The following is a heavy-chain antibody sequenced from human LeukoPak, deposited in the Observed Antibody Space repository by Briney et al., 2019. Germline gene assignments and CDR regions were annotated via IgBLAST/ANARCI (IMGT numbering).Heavy chain of an antibody. D-gene: IGHD1-26*01. Sequence: SETLSLTCTVSGGSISSYYWSWIRQPPGKGLEWIWYIYYSGSTNYNPSLKSRVTISVDTSKNQFSLKLSSVTAADTAVYYCARAGGVVGATTWNYWGQGTLVTVSS. CDR1: GGSISSYY. V-gene: IGHV4-59*01. J-gene: IGHJ4*02. CDR2: IYYSGST. CDR3: ARAGGVVGATTWNY.